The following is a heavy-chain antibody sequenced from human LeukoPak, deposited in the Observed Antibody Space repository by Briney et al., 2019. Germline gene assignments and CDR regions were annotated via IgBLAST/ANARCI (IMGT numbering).Heavy chain of an antibody. J-gene: IGHJ6*04. CDR1: GYSFPRYW. D-gene: IGHD6-25*01. CDR3: ARQRLEELGYYYGMDV. Sequence: GESLKISRKGSGYSFPRYWFRWVRQMPWKGLEWMGRIDPSDSYTNYSPSFQGHVTISADKSISTAYLQWSSLKASDTAMYYCARQRLEELGYYYGMDVWGKGTTVTVSS. CDR2: IDPSDSYT. V-gene: IGHV5-10-1*01.